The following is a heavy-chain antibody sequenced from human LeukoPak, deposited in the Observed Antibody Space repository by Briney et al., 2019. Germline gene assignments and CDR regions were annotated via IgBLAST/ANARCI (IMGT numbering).Heavy chain of an antibody. D-gene: IGHD3-9*01. J-gene: IGHJ4*02. Sequence: GGSLRLSCAASGFTLSRYAMHWVRQAPGKGLEWVAVISYDGSNKYSADSVKGRFTISRDNSKNTLYLQMNSLRAEDTAVYYCARRGLLRYFDWLHGPLNYWGQGTLVTVSS. CDR2: ISYDGSNK. CDR1: GFTLSRYA. CDR3: ARRGLLRYFDWLHGPLNY. V-gene: IGHV3-30*04.